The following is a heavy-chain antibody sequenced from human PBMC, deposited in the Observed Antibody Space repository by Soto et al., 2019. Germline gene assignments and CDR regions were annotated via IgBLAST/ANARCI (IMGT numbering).Heavy chain of an antibody. Sequence: QVHLVESGGGVVQPGRSLRLSCAASGFTFSTTGMHWVRQAPGKGLEWVAMIAHDGGAKHYTDSVKGRFTISRDTSKNTLYLQMNSLRPEDTAMYHCAKDLYGAGWYNYFDPWGQGTLVTVSS. D-gene: IGHD6-19*01. CDR3: AKDLYGAGWYNYFDP. V-gene: IGHV3-30*18. CDR1: GFTFSTTG. CDR2: IAHDGGAK. J-gene: IGHJ5*02.